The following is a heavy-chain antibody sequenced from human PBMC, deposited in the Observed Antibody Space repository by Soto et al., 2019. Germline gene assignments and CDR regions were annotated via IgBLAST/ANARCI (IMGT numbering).Heavy chain of an antibody. Sequence: QVQLVQSGAEVKKPGSSVKVSCKASGGTFSSYAISWVRQAPGQGLEWMGGIIPIFGTANYAQKFQGRVTITADKSTSRADMELSSLRSEDTAVYDCARDRGRGPYYYGMDVWGQGTTVTVSS. V-gene: IGHV1-69*06. D-gene: IGHD3-10*01. CDR1: GGTFSSYA. CDR3: ARDRGRGPYYYGMDV. J-gene: IGHJ6*02. CDR2: IIPIFGTA.